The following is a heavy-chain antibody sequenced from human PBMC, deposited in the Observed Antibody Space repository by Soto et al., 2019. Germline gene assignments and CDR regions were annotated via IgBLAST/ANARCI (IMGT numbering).Heavy chain of an antibody. CDR2: IIPILGIA. V-gene: IGHV1-69*02. D-gene: IGHD5-12*01. Sequence: GASVKVSCKASGGTFSSYTISWVRQAPGQGLEWMGRIIPILGIANYAQKFQGRVTITADKSTSTAYMELSSQRSEDTAVFYFARGGRYSGYDRRGWGYYYYYGMDVWGQGTTVTVSS. J-gene: IGHJ6*02. CDR3: ARGGRYSGYDRRGWGYYYYYGMDV. CDR1: GGTFSSYT.